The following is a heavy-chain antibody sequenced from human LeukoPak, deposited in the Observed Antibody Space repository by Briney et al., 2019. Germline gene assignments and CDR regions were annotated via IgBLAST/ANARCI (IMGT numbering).Heavy chain of an antibody. CDR1: GGSISSSSYY. V-gene: IGHV4-39*01. CDR3: ASHPLPAAFSDY. J-gene: IGHJ4*02. CDR2: IYYSGGT. D-gene: IGHD2-2*01. Sequence: SETLSLTCTVSGGSISSSSYYWGWIRQPPGKGLEWIGSIYYSGGTYYNPSPKSRVTISVDTSKNQFSLKLSSVTAADTAVYYCASHPLPAAFSDYWGQGTLVTVSS.